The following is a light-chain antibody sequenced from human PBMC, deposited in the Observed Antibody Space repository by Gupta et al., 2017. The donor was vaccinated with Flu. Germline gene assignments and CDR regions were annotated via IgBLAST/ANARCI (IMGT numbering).Light chain of an antibody. CDR1: NIEGIS. Sequence: SYVLTQPPSVSVAPGQTARITCGGNNIEGISVHWYQQKPGQAPLLVVYDDSVRPSGIPERFAGSNSGNTATLSISRVEAGDEADYYCQVWHSSSDQGVFGGGTKLT. V-gene: IGLV3-21*02. J-gene: IGLJ3*02. CDR3: QVWHSSSDQGV. CDR2: DDS.